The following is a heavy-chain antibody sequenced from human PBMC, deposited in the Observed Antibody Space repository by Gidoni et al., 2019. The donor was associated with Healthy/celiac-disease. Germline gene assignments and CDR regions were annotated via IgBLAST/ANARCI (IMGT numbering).Heavy chain of an antibody. Sequence: QVQLVESGGGVVQPGRSLRLSCAASGFTFSSYGMHGVRQAPGKGLEWVAVIWYDGSNKYYADSVKGRFTISRDNSKNTLYLQMNSLRAEDTAVYYCARDGADSSGYIEPSALDYWGQGTLVTVSS. CDR1: GFTFSSYG. V-gene: IGHV3-33*01. CDR2: IWYDGSNK. J-gene: IGHJ4*02. CDR3: ARDGADSSGYIEPSALDY. D-gene: IGHD3-22*01.